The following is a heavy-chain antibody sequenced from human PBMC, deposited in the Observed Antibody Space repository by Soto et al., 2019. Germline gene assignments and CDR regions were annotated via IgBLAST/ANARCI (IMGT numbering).Heavy chain of an antibody. CDR3: ARGKITIFGSNYYGMDV. CDR1: GFTFSSYG. V-gene: IGHV3-33*01. J-gene: IGHJ6*02. CDR2: IWYDGSNK. D-gene: IGHD3-3*01. Sequence: GGSLRLSCAASGFTFSSYGMHWVRQAPGKGLEWVAVIWYDGSNKYYADSVKGRFTISRDNSKNTLYLQMNSLRAEDTAVYYCARGKITIFGSNYYGMDVWGQGTTVTVSS.